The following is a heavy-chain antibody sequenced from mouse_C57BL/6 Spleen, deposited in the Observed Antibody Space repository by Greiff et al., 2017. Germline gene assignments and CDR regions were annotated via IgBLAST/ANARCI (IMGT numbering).Heavy chain of an antibody. J-gene: IGHJ3*01. CDR1: GFTFSSYG. CDR2: ISSGGSYT. D-gene: IGHD2-4*01. CDR3: ARYDYDEGWFAY. V-gene: IGHV5-6*01. Sequence: EVKLMESGGDLVKPGGSLKLSCAASGFTFSSYGMSWVRQTPDKRLEWVATISSGGSYTYYPDSVKGRFTISRDNAKNTLYLQMSSLKSEDTAMYYCARYDYDEGWFAYWGQGTLVTVSA.